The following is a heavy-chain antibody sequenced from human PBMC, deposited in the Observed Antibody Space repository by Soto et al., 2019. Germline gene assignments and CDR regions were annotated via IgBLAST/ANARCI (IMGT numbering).Heavy chain of an antibody. CDR3: AKDRPTHSSSWYGNHDAFDI. J-gene: IGHJ3*02. V-gene: IGHV3-23*01. D-gene: IGHD6-13*01. CDR2: ISGSGGST. CDR1: GFTFSSYA. Sequence: GGSLRLSCAASGFTFSSYAMSWVRQAPGKGLEWVSAISGSGGSTYYADSVKGRFTISRDNSKNTLYLQMNSLRAEDTAVYYCAKDRPTHSSSWYGNHDAFDIWGQGTMVTVSS.